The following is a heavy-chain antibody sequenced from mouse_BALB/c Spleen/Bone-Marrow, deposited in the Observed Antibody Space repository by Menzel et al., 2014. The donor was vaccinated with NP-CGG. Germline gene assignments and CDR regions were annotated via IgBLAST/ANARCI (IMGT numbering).Heavy chain of an antibody. D-gene: IGHD1-1*01. CDR3: ARYYYGSSLFAY. J-gene: IGHJ3*01. V-gene: IGHV14-3*02. CDR2: IDPANGNT. Sequence: EVQLVESGAELVKPGASVKLSCTASGFNIKDTYMYWVKQRPEQGLEWIGRIDPANGNTKYDPKFQDKATITADTSSNTAYLQLSSLTSEYTAVYYCARYYYGSSLFAYWGQGTLVTVSA. CDR1: GFNIKDTY.